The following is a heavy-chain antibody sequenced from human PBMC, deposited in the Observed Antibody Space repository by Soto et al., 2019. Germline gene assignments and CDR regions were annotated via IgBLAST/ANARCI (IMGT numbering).Heavy chain of an antibody. V-gene: IGHV1-18*01. CDR3: ARDLFGEDGAGYFDY. CDR1: GYSFSTYG. Sequence: QVHLVQSGVEVKKPGASVKVSCKASGYSFSTYGISWVRQAPGQGLEWMGWISGLNGNTNYAQNLQGRVTMTTDTATRTAYMQRMSLGFDDTAMYYCARDLFGEDGAGYFDYWGQGTLVTVSS. CDR2: ISGLNGNT. D-gene: IGHD3-10*01. J-gene: IGHJ4*02.